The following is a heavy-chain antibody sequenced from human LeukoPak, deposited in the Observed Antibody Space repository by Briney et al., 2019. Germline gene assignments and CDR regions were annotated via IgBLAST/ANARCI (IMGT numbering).Heavy chain of an antibody. CDR1: GFTISGFA. J-gene: IGHJ4*02. Sequence: GGSLRLSCAASGFTISGFAMSWVRQAPGKGLEWVSAVSGVSSSTYYADSVKGRFTISRDTSKNTLYLQMNSLRAEDTAVYYCAKATPPSGYCDYPPFDFWGQGTLVTVSS. CDR3: AKATPPSGYCDYPPFDF. D-gene: IGHD4-17*01. CDR2: VSGVSSST. V-gene: IGHV3-23*01.